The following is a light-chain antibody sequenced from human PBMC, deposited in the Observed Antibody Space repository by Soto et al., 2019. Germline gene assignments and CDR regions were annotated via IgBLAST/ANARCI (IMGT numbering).Light chain of an antibody. CDR2: AAS. J-gene: IGKJ4*01. CDR3: QHLNDYPLT. CDR1: QDINSY. Sequence: IQLTQSPSSLSASVGDRVTITCRASQDINSYLAWYQQTPGKAPKLLIYAASTLQSGVPSRFSGSGSGTDFTLTICSLQPADFAIYYCQHLNDYPLTFGGGTKVEIK. V-gene: IGKV1-9*01.